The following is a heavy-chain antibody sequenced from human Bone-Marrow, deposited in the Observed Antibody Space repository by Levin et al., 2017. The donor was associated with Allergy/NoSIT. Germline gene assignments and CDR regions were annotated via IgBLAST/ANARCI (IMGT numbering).Heavy chain of an antibody. J-gene: IGHJ4*02. D-gene: IGHD3-9*01. CDR3: VKSLRGRDRVSETGLGGV. CDR2: ITTSGGST. V-gene: IGHV3-64D*06. CDR1: GFNFSYYA. Sequence: PGGSLRLSCSASGFNFSYYAMHWVRQAPGKGLEHVSVITTSGGSTFYSDAVKGRFTISRDNSKSTLYLQMTSLRTEDTAIYYCVKSLRGRDRVSETGLGGVWGQGTLVTVSS.